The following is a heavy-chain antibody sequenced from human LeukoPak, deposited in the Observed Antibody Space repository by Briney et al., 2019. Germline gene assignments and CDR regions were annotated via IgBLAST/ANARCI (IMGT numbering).Heavy chain of an antibody. Sequence: GGSLRLSCAASGFTFDDYAMHWVRQAPGKGLEWVSGISWNSGSIGYADSVKGRFTISRDNAKNSLYLQMNSLRAGDTALYYCARVYAPSYYYYYMDVWGKGTTVTVSS. CDR1: GFTFDDYA. CDR3: ARVYAPSYYYYYMDV. J-gene: IGHJ6*03. CDR2: ISWNSGSI. V-gene: IGHV3-9*01. D-gene: IGHD2-8*01.